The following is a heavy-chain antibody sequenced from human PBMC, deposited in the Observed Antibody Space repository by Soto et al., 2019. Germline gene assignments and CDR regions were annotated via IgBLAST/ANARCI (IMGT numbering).Heavy chain of an antibody. V-gene: IGHV3-23*01. CDR1: GFTFSSYA. J-gene: IGHJ4*02. D-gene: IGHD3-3*01. CDR3: AKLPSGGVEPTRFDY. Sequence: EVQLLESGGGLVQHGGSLRLSCAASGFTFSSYAMSWVRQAPGKGLEWVSAISGSGGGTYYAVSVKGRFTISSENPKTALYLQMNSLRAEDTAVYYCAKLPSGGVEPTRFDYWGQGTLVTVA. CDR2: ISGSGGGT.